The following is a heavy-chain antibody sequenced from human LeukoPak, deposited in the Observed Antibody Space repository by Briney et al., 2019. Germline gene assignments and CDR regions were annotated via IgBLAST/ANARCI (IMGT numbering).Heavy chain of an antibody. CDR2: ISSSSSTI. Sequence: GGSLRLSCAASGFTFSSYNMNWVRQAPGKGLEWVSYISSSSSTIYYADSVKGRFTISRDNAKNSLYLQMNSLRAEDTAIYYCAKATGTLGNWGQGTLVTVSS. D-gene: IGHD1-1*01. J-gene: IGHJ4*02. CDR3: AKATGTLGN. CDR1: GFTFSSYN. V-gene: IGHV3-48*01.